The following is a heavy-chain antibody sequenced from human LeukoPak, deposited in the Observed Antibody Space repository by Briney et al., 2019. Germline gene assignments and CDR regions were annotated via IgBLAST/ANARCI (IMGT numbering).Heavy chain of an antibody. J-gene: IGHJ5*02. Sequence: GGSLRLSCAASGFTFRSYSMNRVRQAPGKGLEWVSLISSSGSYIYYAGSVKGRFTISRDNAKNSLYLQMNSLRAEDTAVYYCAREYCSGGTCLPPTWGQGTLVTVSS. CDR1: GFTFRSYS. CDR2: ISSSGSYI. D-gene: IGHD2-15*01. CDR3: AREYCSGGTCLPPT. V-gene: IGHV3-21*01.